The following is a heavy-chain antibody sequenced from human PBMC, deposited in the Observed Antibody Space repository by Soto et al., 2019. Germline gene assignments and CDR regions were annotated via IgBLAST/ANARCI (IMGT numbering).Heavy chain of an antibody. J-gene: IGHJ4*02. CDR3: AKGLRWLQPLYFDY. Sequence: GESLKISCAASGFTFSSYAMSWVRQAPGKGLEWVSAISGSGGSTYYADSVKGRFTISRDNSKNTLYLQMNSLRAEDTAVYYCAKGLRWLQPLYFDYWGQGTLVTVSS. V-gene: IGHV3-23*01. CDR1: GFTFSSYA. D-gene: IGHD5-12*01. CDR2: ISGSGGST.